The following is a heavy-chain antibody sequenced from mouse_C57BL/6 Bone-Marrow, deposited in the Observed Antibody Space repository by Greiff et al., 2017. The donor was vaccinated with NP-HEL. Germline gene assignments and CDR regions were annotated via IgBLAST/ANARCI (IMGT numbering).Heavy chain of an antibody. Sequence: QVHVKQPGAELVKPGASVKLSCKASGYTFTSYWMHWVKQRPGRGREWIGRIDPNSGGTKYKEKFKSKATLTVDKPSSTAYMQLSSLTSEDSAVYYCARGSSPFAYWGQGTLVTVSA. V-gene: IGHV1-72*01. CDR1: GYTFTSYW. CDR2: IDPNSGGT. CDR3: ARGSSPFAY. J-gene: IGHJ3*01. D-gene: IGHD1-1*01.